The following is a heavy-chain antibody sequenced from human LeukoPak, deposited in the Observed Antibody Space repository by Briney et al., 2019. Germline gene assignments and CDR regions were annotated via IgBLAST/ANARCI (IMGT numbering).Heavy chain of an antibody. D-gene: IGHD1-26*01. CDR1: AFTFSDYS. J-gene: IGHJ4*02. Sequence: GGSLRPSCAASAFTFSDYSMNWVRQAPGEGLEWISYISGRSSTIYYADSVRGRFTISRDNAKNSMYLQMNSLRAEDTAVYYCARDRLTSGSYFFDYWGQGTLVTVSS. CDR3: ARDRLTSGSYFFDY. V-gene: IGHV3-48*01. CDR2: ISGRSSTI.